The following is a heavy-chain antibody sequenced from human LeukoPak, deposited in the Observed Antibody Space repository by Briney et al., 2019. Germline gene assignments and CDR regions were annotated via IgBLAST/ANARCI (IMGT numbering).Heavy chain of an antibody. Sequence: PGGSLRLSCSASGFTFSTYWMSWVRQAPGKGLEWVSAISGSGGSTYYADSVKGRFTISRDNSKNTLYLQMNSLRAEDTAVYYCAKEPHIVVVTATSFDYWGQGTLVTVSS. CDR2: ISGSGGST. CDR1: GFTFSTYW. J-gene: IGHJ4*02. D-gene: IGHD2-21*02. V-gene: IGHV3-23*01. CDR3: AKEPHIVVVTATSFDY.